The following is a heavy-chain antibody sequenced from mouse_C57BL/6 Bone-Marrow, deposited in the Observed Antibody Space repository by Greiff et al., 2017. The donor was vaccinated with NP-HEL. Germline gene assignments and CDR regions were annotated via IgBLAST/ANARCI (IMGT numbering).Heavy chain of an antibody. CDR3: ASHYYGSRSAYWYFDV. Sequence: VQLQQPGAELAKPGASVKLSCKASGYTFTSYWMHWVKQRPGQGLEWIGYINPSSGYTKYNQKFKDKATLTAAKSSSTAYMQLSSLTYEDSAVYYCASHYYGSRSAYWYFDVWGTGTTVTVSS. CDR1: GYTFTSYW. V-gene: IGHV1-7*01. D-gene: IGHD1-1*01. J-gene: IGHJ1*03. CDR2: INPSSGYT.